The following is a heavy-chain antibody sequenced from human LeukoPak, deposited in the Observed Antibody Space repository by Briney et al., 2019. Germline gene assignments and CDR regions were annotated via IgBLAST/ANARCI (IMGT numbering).Heavy chain of an antibody. D-gene: IGHD3-22*01. Sequence: HPGGSLRLSCAASGFTFSSYAMSWVRQAPGKGLEWVSGISWNSGSIGYADSVKGRFTISRDNAKNSLYLQMNSLRAEDTALYYCAKDPHYYYDSSGSAFDIWGQGTMVTVSS. CDR1: GFTFSSYA. CDR2: ISWNSGSI. V-gene: IGHV3-9*01. CDR3: AKDPHYYYDSSGSAFDI. J-gene: IGHJ3*02.